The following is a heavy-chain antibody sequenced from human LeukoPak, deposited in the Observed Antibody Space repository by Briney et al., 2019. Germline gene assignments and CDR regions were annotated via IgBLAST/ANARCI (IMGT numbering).Heavy chain of an antibody. D-gene: IGHD7-27*01. CDR3: VSIPGD. J-gene: IGHJ4*02. V-gene: IGHV3-74*01. Sequence: TGRSLRLSCAASGFTFSSYWMHWVRQAPGKGLVWVSRINSDGSSTSYADSVKGRFTISRDNAKNTLYLQMNTLRAEDTAVYYCVSIPGDWGQGILVTVSS. CDR1: GFTFSSYW. CDR2: INSDGSST.